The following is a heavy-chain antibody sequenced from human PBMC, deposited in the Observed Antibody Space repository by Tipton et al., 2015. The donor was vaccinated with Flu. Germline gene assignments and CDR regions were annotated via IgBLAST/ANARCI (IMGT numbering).Heavy chain of an antibody. V-gene: IGHV3-48*03. Sequence: SLRLSCVASGFSFSTYDMNWVRQAPGKGLEWIPYISRGGRTTYYSDFVKGRLTISRDNTKNSLFLQMNSLKAEDTAVYYCAKEDDILTGSFDLWGQGTPVTVSA. D-gene: IGHD3-9*01. CDR1: GFSFSTYD. CDR2: ISRGGRTT. J-gene: IGHJ5*02. CDR3: AKEDDILTGSFDL.